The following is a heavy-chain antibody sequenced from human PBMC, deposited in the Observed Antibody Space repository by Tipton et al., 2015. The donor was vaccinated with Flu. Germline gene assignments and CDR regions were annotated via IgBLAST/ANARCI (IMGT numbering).Heavy chain of an antibody. CDR3: VRADYYDSSGSENAFDM. V-gene: IGHV3-48*03. D-gene: IGHD3-22*01. Sequence: GSLRLSCTASGFTFSSYEMNWVRQAPGKGLEWVSYISSGGYATYYADSMKGRFTISRDNAKNSLYLQMNSLRAEDTAVYYCVRADYYDSSGSENAFDMWGQETMVTVSS. J-gene: IGHJ3*02. CDR2: ISSGGYAT. CDR1: GFTFSSYE.